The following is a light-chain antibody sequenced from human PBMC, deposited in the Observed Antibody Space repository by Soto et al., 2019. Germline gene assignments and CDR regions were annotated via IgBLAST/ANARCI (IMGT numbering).Light chain of an antibody. Sequence: EIVLTPSPGTLSLSPGERATLSCRASQTVTSNYLACYQRKPGQAPRLLIYGASSRATYIPDRFSGSGSRTDFTLTITRLEPEDVAVYICQQEAGSPSTFGQGTKVDIQ. V-gene: IGKV3-20*01. J-gene: IGKJ1*01. CDR1: QTVTSNY. CDR3: QQEAGSPST. CDR2: GAS.